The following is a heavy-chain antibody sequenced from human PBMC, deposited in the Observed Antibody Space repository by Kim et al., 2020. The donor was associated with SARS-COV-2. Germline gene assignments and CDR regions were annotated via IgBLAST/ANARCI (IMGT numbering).Heavy chain of an antibody. D-gene: IGHD1-20*01. J-gene: IGHJ6*02. CDR3: ARDGTWVFNSYYGLDV. Sequence: SLRSRLTISADTSKNQFSLKLSSVTAADTAVYYCARDGTWVFNSYYGLDVWGQGTTVTVSS. V-gene: IGHV4-59*01.